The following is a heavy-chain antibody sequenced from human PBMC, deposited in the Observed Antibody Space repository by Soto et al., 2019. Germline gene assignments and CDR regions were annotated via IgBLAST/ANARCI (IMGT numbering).Heavy chain of an antibody. Sequence: EVQLLESGGGLVQPGGSLRLSCAASGFTFSSYAMSWVRQAPGKGLEWVSAISGSGGSTYYADSVKGRFTISRDNSKNPLYLQMNSLRAEDTAVYYCAKDLYGSGSSYLDYWGQGTLVTVSS. CDR2: ISGSGGST. J-gene: IGHJ4*02. V-gene: IGHV3-23*01. CDR1: GFTFSSYA. CDR3: AKDLYGSGSSYLDY. D-gene: IGHD3-10*01.